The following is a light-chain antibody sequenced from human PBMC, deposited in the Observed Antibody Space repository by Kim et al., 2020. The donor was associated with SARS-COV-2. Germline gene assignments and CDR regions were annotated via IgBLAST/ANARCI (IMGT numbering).Light chain of an antibody. J-gene: IGKJ5*01. V-gene: IGKV3-15*01. CDR2: DAS. Sequence: EIVMTQSPATLSVSPGERAALSCRASQSVGTKLAWYQQKPGQAPRLLIFDASTRAPGIPARFIGSGSGTEFTLTIFRLQSEDFAVYYCQQYSNWPPITFGQGTRLDIK. CDR1: QSVGTK. CDR3: QQYSNWPPIT.